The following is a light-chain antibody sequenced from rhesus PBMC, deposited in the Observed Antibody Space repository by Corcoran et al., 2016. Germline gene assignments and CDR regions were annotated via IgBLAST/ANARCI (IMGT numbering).Light chain of an antibody. CDR2: QAA. V-gene: IGKV1-74*01. J-gene: IGKJ3*01. Sequence: DIQMTQSPSSLSASVGDRVTITCRASVNVNNYLNWYQQKPGKAPKLLINQAATLQSGVPSRFSGSGSGTDYTFTISSLQPEDVATYYCQQYSSRPFTFGPGTKLDIK. CDR3: QQYSSRPFT. CDR1: VNVNNY.